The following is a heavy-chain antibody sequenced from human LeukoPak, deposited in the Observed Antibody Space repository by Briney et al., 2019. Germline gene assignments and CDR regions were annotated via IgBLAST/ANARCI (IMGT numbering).Heavy chain of an antibody. CDR3: ARDTLGGNDY. J-gene: IGHJ4*02. D-gene: IGHD3-16*01. CDR1: GLTFSSHW. Sequence: GGSLRLSCAASGLTFSSHWMHWVRQAPGKGLVWVSRITNDGSSTTYADSVKGRFTISRDNSKNTLYLQMNSLRAEDTAVYYCARDTLGGNDYWGQGTLVTVSS. V-gene: IGHV3-74*01. CDR2: ITNDGSST.